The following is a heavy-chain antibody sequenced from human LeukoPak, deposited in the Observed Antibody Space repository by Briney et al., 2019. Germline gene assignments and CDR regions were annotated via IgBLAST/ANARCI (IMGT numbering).Heavy chain of an antibody. CDR2: VNSDGSST. D-gene: IGHD4-11*01. V-gene: IGHV3-74*01. J-gene: IGHJ4*02. CDR3: AKGEGYSYYTLLDY. CDR1: GFTFSSYW. Sequence: PGGSLRLSCVASGFTFSSYWMHWVRQAPGKGLVWVSRVNSDGSSTNYAASVKGRFTISRDNAKNTLYLQMNSLRSEDTAVYSCAKGEGYSYYTLLDYWGQGTLVTVSS.